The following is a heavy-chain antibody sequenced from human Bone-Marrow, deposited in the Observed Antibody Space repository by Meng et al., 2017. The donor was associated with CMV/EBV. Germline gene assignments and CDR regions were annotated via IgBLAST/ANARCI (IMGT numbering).Heavy chain of an antibody. CDR3: ARGIAVAGAGYYYGMDV. CDR2: ISSSSNTI. Sequence: GGSLRLSCAASGFSLSDYYMSWIRQAPGKGLEWVSYISSSSNTIYYADSVKGRFTISRDNAKNSLYLQMNSLRGEDTAVYYCARGIAVAGAGYYYGMDVWGQGTTVTGSS. J-gene: IGHJ6*01. V-gene: IGHV3-11*01. CDR1: GFSLSDYY. D-gene: IGHD6-19*01.